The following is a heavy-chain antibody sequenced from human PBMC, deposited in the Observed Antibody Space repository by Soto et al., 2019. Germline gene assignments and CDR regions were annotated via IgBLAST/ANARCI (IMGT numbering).Heavy chain of an antibody. CDR1: GGSISSYY. J-gene: IGHJ5*02. Sequence: SETLSLTCTVSGGSISSYYWSWSRQPAGKGLEWLGRIYTSGSTNYNPSLKSRVTMSVDTSKNQLSLKLSSVTAADTAVYYCARSYSSSSPGGWFAPWGQGTLVTVSS. D-gene: IGHD6-6*01. V-gene: IGHV4-4*07. CDR3: ARSYSSSSPGGWFAP. CDR2: IYTSGST.